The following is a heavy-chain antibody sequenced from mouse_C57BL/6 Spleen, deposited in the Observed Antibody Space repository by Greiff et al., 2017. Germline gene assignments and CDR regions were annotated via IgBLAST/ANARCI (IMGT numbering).Heavy chain of an antibody. CDR2: INPSSGYT. CDR3: ARATTVVARFDY. Sequence: VQLVESGAELAKPGASVKLSCKASGYTFTSYWMHWVKQRPGQGLEWIGNINPSSGYTKYNQKFKHKATLTADKSSSAAYMQLSSLTYEDSAVYYCARATTVVARFDYWGQGTTLTVSA. D-gene: IGHD1-1*01. V-gene: IGHV1-7*01. J-gene: IGHJ2*01. CDR1: GYTFTSYW.